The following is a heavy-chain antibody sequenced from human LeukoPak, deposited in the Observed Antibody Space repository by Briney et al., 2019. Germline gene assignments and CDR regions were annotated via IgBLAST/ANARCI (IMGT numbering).Heavy chain of an antibody. D-gene: IGHD3-16*01. J-gene: IGHJ6*03. CDR2: IYYSGYT. Sequence: SETLSLTCTVSGVSISSYYWSWIRQPAGKGLEWIGDIYYSGYTNYNPSLKSRVTISVDTSKNQFSLKLRSVTAADTAVYCCARETSQKGAHYMDVWGKGTTVTISS. CDR1: GVSISSYY. CDR3: ARETSQKGAHYMDV. V-gene: IGHV4-59*01.